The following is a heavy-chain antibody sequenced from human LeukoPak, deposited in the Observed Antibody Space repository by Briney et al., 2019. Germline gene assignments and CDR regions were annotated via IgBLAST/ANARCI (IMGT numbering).Heavy chain of an antibody. CDR3: AKERGFYSVY. D-gene: IGHD3-10*02. J-gene: IGHJ4*02. V-gene: IGHV3-30*18. CDR1: GFTFSNYG. CDR2: ISSDGSNK. Sequence: GGSLRLSCVASGFTFSNYGMHWVRQAPGKGLEWVGVISSDGSNKDYADSVKGRITISRDNAKNTMYLQLTSLRVEDTAVYYCAKERGFYSVYWGQGTLVTVSS.